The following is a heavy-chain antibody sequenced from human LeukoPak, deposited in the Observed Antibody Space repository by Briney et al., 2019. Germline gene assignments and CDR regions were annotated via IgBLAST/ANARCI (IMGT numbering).Heavy chain of an antibody. CDR2: IKQDGILK. CDR3: ATSSDAPGNS. D-gene: IGHD2-2*01. CDR1: GFTFSSYA. J-gene: IGHJ4*02. V-gene: IGHV3-7*01. Sequence: PGRSLRLSCAASGFTFSSYAMHWVRQAPGKGLEWVANIKQDGILKHYVGSVKGRFTISRDNAENSLYLQMNSLRAEDTAVYYCATSSDAPGNSWGQGTLVTVSS.